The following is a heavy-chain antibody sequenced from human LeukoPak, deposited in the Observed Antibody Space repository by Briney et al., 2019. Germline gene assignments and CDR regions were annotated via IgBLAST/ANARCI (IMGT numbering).Heavy chain of an antibody. V-gene: IGHV1-2*02. CDR2: INPNSGGT. J-gene: IGHJ5*02. CDR3: ARDSSGWYPNWFDP. CDR1: GHTFTGYF. D-gene: IGHD6-19*01. Sequence: ASVKVSCKASGHTFTGYFIHWVRQAPGQGLEWMGWINPNSGGTDSGQKFQGRVTMTRDTSISTAYMELSRLRSDDTAVYYCARDSSGWYPNWFDPWGQGTLVTVSS.